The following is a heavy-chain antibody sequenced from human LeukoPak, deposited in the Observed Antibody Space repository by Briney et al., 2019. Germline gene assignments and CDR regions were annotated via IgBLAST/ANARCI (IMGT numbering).Heavy chain of an antibody. J-gene: IGHJ6*02. D-gene: IGHD2/OR15-2a*01. V-gene: IGHV3-43*02. CDR1: GFTIGPYA. CDR2: IKADGSGT. CDR3: ATWAFYHNLDV. Sequence: GGSLRLSCAASGFTIGPYAMYWVRQGPGRGLEWVTVIKADGSGTFYADSVRGRFTTSRDNSKNSLYLQMNSLTSEDTALYYCATWAFYHNLDVWGQGTTVIVSS.